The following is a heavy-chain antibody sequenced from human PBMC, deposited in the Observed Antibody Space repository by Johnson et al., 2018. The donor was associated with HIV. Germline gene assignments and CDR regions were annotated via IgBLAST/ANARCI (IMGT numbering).Heavy chain of an antibody. CDR3: AGESIGAFDI. Sequence: QVQLVESGGGVVQPGRSLRLSCAASGFTFSSYAMHWVRQAPGKGLEWVAVISYDGSNKYYADPVKGRFTISRDNSKNTLYLQMNSLRTEDTAVYYCAGESIGAFDIWGQGTMVAVSS. CDR2: ISYDGSNK. D-gene: IGHD3-10*01. J-gene: IGHJ3*02. CDR1: GFTFSSYA. V-gene: IGHV3-30*14.